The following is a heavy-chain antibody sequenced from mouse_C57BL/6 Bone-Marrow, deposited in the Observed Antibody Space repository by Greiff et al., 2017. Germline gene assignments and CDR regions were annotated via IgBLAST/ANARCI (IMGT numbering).Heavy chain of an antibody. Sequence: DVQLVESGGGLVKPGGSLKLSCAASGFTFSSYAMSWVRQTPEKRLEWVATISDGGSYTYYPDNVKGRFTISRDNAKNNLYLQMSHLKSEDTAMYYCARDYGSSYVEFAYWGQGTMVTVSA. D-gene: IGHD1-1*01. CDR3: ARDYGSSYVEFAY. CDR1: GFTFSSYA. CDR2: ISDGGSYT. V-gene: IGHV5-4*01. J-gene: IGHJ3*01.